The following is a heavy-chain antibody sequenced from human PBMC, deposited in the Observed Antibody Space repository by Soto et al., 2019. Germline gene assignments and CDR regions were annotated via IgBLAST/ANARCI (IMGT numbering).Heavy chain of an antibody. J-gene: IGHJ6*02. D-gene: IGHD6-13*01. CDR2: IWYDGRNK. Sequence: GGSLRLSCAASGFTFSSYGIHWVRQAPGKGLEWVAIIWYDGRNKYYADSVKGRFTISRDNSKNTLYLQMNSLRVEDTAVYYCARAHSSSWTEPFYYYYGMDVWGQGTTVTVSS. CDR3: ARAHSSSWTEPFYYYYGMDV. V-gene: IGHV3-33*01. CDR1: GFTFSSYG.